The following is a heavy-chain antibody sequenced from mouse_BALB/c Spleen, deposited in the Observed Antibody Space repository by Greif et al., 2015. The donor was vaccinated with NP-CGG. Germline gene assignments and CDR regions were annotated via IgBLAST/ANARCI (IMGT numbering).Heavy chain of an antibody. CDR2: IDPANGNT. V-gene: IGHV14-3*02. CDR3: AGTYFDY. CDR1: GFNIKDTY. D-gene: IGHD3-3*01. Sequence: EVKLVESGAELVKPGASVKLSCTASGFNIKDTYMHWVKQRPEQGLEWIGRIDPANGNTKYDPKFQGKATITAGTSSNTAYLQLSSLTSEDTAVYYCAGTYFDYWGQGTTLTVSS. J-gene: IGHJ2*01.